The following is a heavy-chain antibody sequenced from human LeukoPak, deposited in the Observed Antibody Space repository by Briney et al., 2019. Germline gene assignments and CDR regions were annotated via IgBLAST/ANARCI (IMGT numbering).Heavy chain of an antibody. Sequence: NPSETLSLTCSVSDGSINSYYWNWIRRHPGKGLEWIGYIYYNGNTNYSPSLKSRVTMSVDTSKNLFSLKVSSVTAADTAVYYCARGRSNYYGMDVWGQGTTVTVSS. V-gene: IGHV4-59*13. J-gene: IGHJ6*02. CDR1: DGSINSYY. CDR2: IYYNGNT. CDR3: ARGRSNYYGMDV. D-gene: IGHD1-26*01.